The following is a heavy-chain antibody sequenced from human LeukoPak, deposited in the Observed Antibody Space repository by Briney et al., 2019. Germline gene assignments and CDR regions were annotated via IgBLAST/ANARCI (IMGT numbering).Heavy chain of an antibody. CDR3: ARHPSTYDYVWGSYPLAIDY. D-gene: IGHD3-16*02. CDR1: GGSFSGYY. Sequence: PSETLSLTCAVYGGSFSGYYWSWIRQPPGKGLEWIGEINHSGSTNYNPSLKSRVTISVDTSKNQFSLKLSSVTAADTAVYYCARHPSTYDYVWGSYPLAIDYWGQGTLVTVSS. V-gene: IGHV4-34*01. J-gene: IGHJ4*02. CDR2: INHSGST.